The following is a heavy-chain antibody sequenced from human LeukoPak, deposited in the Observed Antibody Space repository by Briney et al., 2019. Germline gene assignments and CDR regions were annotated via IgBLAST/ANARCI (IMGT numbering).Heavy chain of an antibody. Sequence: PGGSLRLSCAASGFTFSSYGMHWARQAPGKGLEWVAFIRYDGSNKYYADSVKGRFTISRDNSKNTLYLQMNSLRAEDTAVYYCAKDQELAAPYLDYWGQGTLVTVSS. D-gene: IGHD6-13*01. V-gene: IGHV3-30*02. CDR1: GFTFSSYG. CDR2: IRYDGSNK. J-gene: IGHJ4*02. CDR3: AKDQELAAPYLDY.